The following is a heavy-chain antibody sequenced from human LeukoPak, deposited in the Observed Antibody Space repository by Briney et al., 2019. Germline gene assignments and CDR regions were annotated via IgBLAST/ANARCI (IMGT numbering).Heavy chain of an antibody. CDR2: ISYDGSNK. CDR3: AKDMSGSSWSNIDY. J-gene: IGHJ4*02. Sequence: PGRSLRLSCAASGFTFSSYAIHWVRQAPGKGLEWVAVISYDGSNKYYADSVKGRFTISRDNSKNTLYLQMNSLRAEDTAVYYCAKDMSGSSWSNIDYWGQGTLVTVSS. CDR1: GFTFSSYA. V-gene: IGHV3-30-3*01. D-gene: IGHD6-13*01.